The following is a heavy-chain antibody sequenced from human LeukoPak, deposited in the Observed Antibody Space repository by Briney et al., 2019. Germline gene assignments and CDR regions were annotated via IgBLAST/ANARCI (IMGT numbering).Heavy chain of an antibody. Sequence: GGSLRLSCTDSGFTFSQEWMTWVRQAPGKGLEWVANIKKDGSEKYYVDSVKGRFTISRDNAKNSLYLQMTSLRAEDTAVYYCARFRDYLDYWGQGTLVTVSS. J-gene: IGHJ4*02. CDR1: GFTFSQEW. D-gene: IGHD4-17*01. CDR2: IKKDGSEK. V-gene: IGHV3-7*01. CDR3: ARFRDYLDY.